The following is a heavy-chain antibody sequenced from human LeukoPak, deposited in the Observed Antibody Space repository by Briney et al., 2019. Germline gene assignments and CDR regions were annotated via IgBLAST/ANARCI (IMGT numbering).Heavy chain of an antibody. CDR2: IYSGGST. V-gene: IGHV3-66*01. Sequence: GGSLRLSCAASGFTFSPYGMNWVRQAPGKGLEWVSVIYSGGSTYYADSVKGRFTISRDNSKNTLYLQMDSLRAEDTAVYYCARDLGSYHYYYMDVWGKGTTVTVSS. CDR1: GFTFSPYG. CDR3: ARDLGSYHYYYMDV. J-gene: IGHJ6*03.